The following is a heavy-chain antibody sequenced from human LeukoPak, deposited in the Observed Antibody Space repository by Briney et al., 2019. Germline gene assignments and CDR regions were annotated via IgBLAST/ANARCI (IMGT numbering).Heavy chain of an antibody. D-gene: IGHD5-18*01. CDR3: ARSGYSSYYYGMDV. J-gene: IGHJ6*02. CDR2: IYHSGST. CDR1: GGSVSSGSYY. Sequence: SETLSLTCTVSGGSVSSGSYYWSWIRQPPGKGLEWIGEIYHSGSTNYNPSLKSRVTISVDKSKNQFSLKLSSVTAADTAVYYCARSGYSSYYYGMDVWGQGTTVTVSS. V-gene: IGHV4-61*01.